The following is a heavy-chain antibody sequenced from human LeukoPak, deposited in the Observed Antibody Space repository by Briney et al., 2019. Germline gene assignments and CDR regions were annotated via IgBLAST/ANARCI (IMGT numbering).Heavy chain of an antibody. CDR2: ITSNSSTI. D-gene: IGHD6-6*01. CDR3: GRDAILVDP. Sequence: QPGGSLRLSCAASGFTFSSYSMNWVRQAPGKGLEWVSYITSNSSTIYYADSVKGRFTISRDNAKNSLYLQMNSLRAEDTAVYYCGRDAILVDPWGEGNLVSVSS. V-gene: IGHV3-48*01. CDR1: GFTFSSYS. J-gene: IGHJ5*02.